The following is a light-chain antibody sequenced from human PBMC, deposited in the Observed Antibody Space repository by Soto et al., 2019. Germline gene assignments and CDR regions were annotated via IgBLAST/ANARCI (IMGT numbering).Light chain of an antibody. J-gene: IGKJ1*01. V-gene: IGKV3-15*01. Sequence: IVMTQSPGTLSVSPGERASLSCRASQSVSGNLAWYQQTPGQAPRLLIHGASTRATGIPARFSGSGSGTEFTLTISSLQSEDFAFYYCQQYNDWPRTFGQGTKVDIK. CDR3: QQYNDWPRT. CDR1: QSVSGN. CDR2: GAS.